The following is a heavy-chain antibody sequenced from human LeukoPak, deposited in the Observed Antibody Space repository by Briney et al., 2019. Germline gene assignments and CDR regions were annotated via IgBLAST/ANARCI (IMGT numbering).Heavy chain of an antibody. V-gene: IGHV3-21*01. D-gene: IGHD3-9*01. J-gene: IGHJ4*02. CDR2: ISSGSNYK. CDR1: GFTFSSYT. CDR3: ARDYDILTDYSDY. Sequence: GGSLRLSCAASGFTFSSYTMNWVRQAPGKGLEWVSSISSGSNYKNYADSVRGRFTISRDNAKNSLYLQVNSLRAEDTAVYYCARDYDILTDYSDYWGQGTLVTVSS.